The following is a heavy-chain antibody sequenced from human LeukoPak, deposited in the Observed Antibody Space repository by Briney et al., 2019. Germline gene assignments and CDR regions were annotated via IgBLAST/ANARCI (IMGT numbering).Heavy chain of an antibody. CDR2: IYSDGTT. CDR3: ARDTRSYDTSDYYYFDY. V-gene: IGHV4-59*01. Sequence: PSETLSLTCSVSGASTTSYYWNWIRQAPGKGLEWIGYIYSDGTTSYSPSLRSRVTISIDTSRNQFSLKLSSVTAADAAVYYCARDTRSYDTSDYYYFDYWGQGALVTVSS. J-gene: IGHJ4*02. CDR1: GASTTSYY. D-gene: IGHD3-22*01.